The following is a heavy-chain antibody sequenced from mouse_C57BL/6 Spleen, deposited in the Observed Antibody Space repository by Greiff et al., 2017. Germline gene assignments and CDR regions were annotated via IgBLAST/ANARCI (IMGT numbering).Heavy chain of an antibody. J-gene: IGHJ4*01. CDR1: GYTFTSYW. V-gene: IGHV1-55*01. CDR2: IYPGSGST. D-gene: IGHD1-1*01. Sequence: QVQLQQPGAELVKPGASVKMSCKASGYTFTSYWITWVKQRPGQGLEWIGDIYPGSGSTNYNEKFKSKATLTVDTSSSTAYMQLSSLTSEDSAVYYCARACAVVAYYYAMDYWGQGTSVTVSS. CDR3: ARACAVVAYYYAMDY.